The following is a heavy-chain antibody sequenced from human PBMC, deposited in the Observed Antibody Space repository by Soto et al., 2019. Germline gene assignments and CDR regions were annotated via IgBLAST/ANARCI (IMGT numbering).Heavy chain of an antibody. CDR3: AHVNWFGLHNWFDP. Sequence: QITLKESGPTLVKPTQTLTLTCTFSAFSLSTSGVGVGWIRQPPGKALECLALIYCDDDKRYSPSLKSRLTITKDTSKNQVVRTMTYIDPVDTATYDCAHVNWFGLHNWFDPWGQGTLVTVSS. V-gene: IGHV2-5*02. D-gene: IGHD3-10*01. CDR2: IYCDDDK. J-gene: IGHJ5*02. CDR1: AFSLSTSGVG.